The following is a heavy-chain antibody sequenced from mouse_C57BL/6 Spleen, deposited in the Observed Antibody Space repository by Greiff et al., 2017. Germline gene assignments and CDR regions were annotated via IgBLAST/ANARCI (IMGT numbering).Heavy chain of an antibody. CDR2: INPNNGGT. CDR1: GYTFTDYN. CDR3: ARSPFYYYGYAMDY. V-gene: IGHV1-18*01. D-gene: IGHD1-1*01. Sequence: EVQLQQSGPELVKPGASVKIPCKASGYTFTDYNMDWVKQSHGKSLEWIGDINPNNGGTIYNQKFKGKATLTVDKSSSTAYMELRSLTSEDTAVYYCARSPFYYYGYAMDYWGQGTSVTVSS. J-gene: IGHJ4*01.